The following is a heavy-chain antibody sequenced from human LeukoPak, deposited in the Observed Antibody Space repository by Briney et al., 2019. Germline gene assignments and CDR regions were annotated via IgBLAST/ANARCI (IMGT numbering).Heavy chain of an antibody. CDR3: ASANYDILTGPRVNWFDP. J-gene: IGHJ5*02. CDR1: GGSISSYY. V-gene: IGHV4-59*01. CDR2: IYYSGST. D-gene: IGHD3-9*01. Sequence: SETLSLTCTVSGGSISSYYWSWIRQPPGKGLEWIGYIYYSGSTNYNPSLKSQVTISVDTSKNQFSLKLSSVTAADTAVYYCASANYDILTGPRVNWFDPWGQGTLVTVSS.